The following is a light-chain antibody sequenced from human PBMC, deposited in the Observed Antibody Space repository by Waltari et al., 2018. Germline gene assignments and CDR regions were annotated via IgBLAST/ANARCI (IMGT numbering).Light chain of an antibody. Sequence: EIVLTQSPATLSLSPGETATLSCRASQSVGSNLAWYQQQPGQAPRFLIYDASSRPTGIPTRFSGSGSGTDFILTISSLEPEDSAVYFCQQRTNWMFTFGQGTKLEI. CDR1: QSVGSN. CDR3: QQRTNWMFT. J-gene: IGKJ2*01. CDR2: DAS. V-gene: IGKV3-11*01.